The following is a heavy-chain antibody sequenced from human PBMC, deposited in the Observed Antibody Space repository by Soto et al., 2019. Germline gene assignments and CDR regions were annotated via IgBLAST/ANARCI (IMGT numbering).Heavy chain of an antibody. CDR3: ERHRWIAVNHWVDT. Sequence: ASVKVSCKASGYTFTSYGISWVRQAPGQGLEWMGWISAYNGNTNYAQKLQGRVTMTTDTSTSTAYMELRSLRSDDTAVYYCERHRWIAVNHWVDTWVQRTLVTVSP. V-gene: IGHV1-18*01. CDR1: GYTFTSYG. D-gene: IGHD6-19*01. CDR2: ISAYNGNT. J-gene: IGHJ5*02.